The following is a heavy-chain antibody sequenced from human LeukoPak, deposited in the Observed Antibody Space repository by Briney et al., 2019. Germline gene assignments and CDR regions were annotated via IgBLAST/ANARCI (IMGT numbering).Heavy chain of an antibody. V-gene: IGHV3-53*01. Sequence: GGSLRLSCAASGFIVSESYMAWVRQAPGKGLEWVSVIYKDDSPHYADSAKGRFTISRDGSKNALYLQMNSLRAEDTAVYYCATRYFYIGSRYYYGYFFDYWGQGTLVTVSS. CDR1: GFIVSESY. J-gene: IGHJ4*02. CDR2: IYKDDSP. D-gene: IGHD3-22*01. CDR3: ATRYFYIGSRYYYGYFFDY.